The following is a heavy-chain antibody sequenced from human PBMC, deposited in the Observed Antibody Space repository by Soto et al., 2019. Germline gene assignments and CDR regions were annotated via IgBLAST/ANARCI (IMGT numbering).Heavy chain of an antibody. Sequence: GAPLKLSCKGSGYSFTSYWISWVRQMPGKGLEWMGRIYPSDSYTNYSPPSQGHDTISADKSISTAYLQWSSLKASDTAMYYSARHRSRQARFDLSGRGTLVTVSS. J-gene: IGHJ2*01. CDR3: ARHRSRQARFDL. V-gene: IGHV5-10-1*01. CDR2: IYPSDSYT. D-gene: IGHD4-17*01. CDR1: GYSFTSYW.